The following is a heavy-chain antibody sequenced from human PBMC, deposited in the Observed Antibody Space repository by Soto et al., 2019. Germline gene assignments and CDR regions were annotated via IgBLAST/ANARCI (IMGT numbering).Heavy chain of an antibody. CDR1: GYAFSFG. CDR2: ISASDGST. J-gene: IGHJ4*02. V-gene: IGHV1-18*01. CDR3: ATYYFGSGSYYRFDN. Sequence: VKVSCKASGYAFSFGFSWVRQAPGQGLEWMGWISASDGSTNSAQKFRGRISLTTDTSTNTAYLDLLSLTSDDTAVYFCATYYFGSGSYYRFDNWGQGTLVTVSS. D-gene: IGHD3-10*01.